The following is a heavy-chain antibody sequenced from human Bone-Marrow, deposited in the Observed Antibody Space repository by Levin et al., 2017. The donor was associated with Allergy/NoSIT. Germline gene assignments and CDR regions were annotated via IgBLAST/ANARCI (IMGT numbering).Heavy chain of an antibody. Sequence: ASVKVSCKVSEYSFTDCYIHWVRQAPGQGLEWMGWINPNSGGTNYEQKFQGRVTMTRDTSISTAYMELNSLRSDDTAVYYGATHPALAVAGRGYFDYWGQGTLVTVSS. CDR3: ATHPALAVAGRGYFDY. V-gene: IGHV1-2*02. J-gene: IGHJ4*02. D-gene: IGHD6-19*01. CDR2: INPNSGGT. CDR1: EYSFTDCY.